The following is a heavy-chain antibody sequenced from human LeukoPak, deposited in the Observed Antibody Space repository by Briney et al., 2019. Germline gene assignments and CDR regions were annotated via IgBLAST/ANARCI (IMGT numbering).Heavy chain of an antibody. CDR3: ARERGRYYYDSSGTHWYY. D-gene: IGHD3-22*01. J-gene: IGHJ4*02. CDR2: ISAYNGNT. V-gene: IGHV1-18*01. Sequence: ASVKVSCKASGYTFTSYGVSWVRQAPGQGLEWMGWISAYNGNTNYAQKLQGRVTMTTDTSTSTAYMELRSLRSDDTGVYYCARERGRYYYDSSGTHWYYWGQGTLVTVSS. CDR1: GYTFTSYG.